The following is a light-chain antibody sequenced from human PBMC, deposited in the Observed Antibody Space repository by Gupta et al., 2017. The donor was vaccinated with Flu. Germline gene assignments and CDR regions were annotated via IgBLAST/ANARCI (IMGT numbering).Light chain of an antibody. J-gene: IGLJ3*02. CDR2: TDN. Sequence: QSLLTQPPSSSGTPGQRVTISCSGSNSNIGRNTLSWYQQLPGAAPKLIIQTDNQRPSGVSVRFSGSKAGTSASLTISGLQSEDDGDFYCATWDDSLNGPVFGGGTRLTVL. CDR3: ATWDDSLNGPV. CDR1: NSNIGRNT. V-gene: IGLV1-44*01.